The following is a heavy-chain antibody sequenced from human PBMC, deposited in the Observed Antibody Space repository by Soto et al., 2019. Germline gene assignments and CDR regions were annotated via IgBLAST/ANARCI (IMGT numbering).Heavy chain of an antibody. CDR1: GYTFTTYY. J-gene: IGHJ4*02. CDR3: ARAGYCRGGTCFHGNCDY. CDR2: INPNGGST. D-gene: IGHD2-15*01. Sequence: QVQLVQSGAEVKRPGASVKVPCKASGYTFTTYYMHWVRQAPGQGLEWLGIINPNGGSTTYAQKFQGRVTMTRDTSTSTVYLELSSLRSEDTAVYYCARAGYCRGGTCFHGNCDYWGQGTLVTVSA. V-gene: IGHV1-46*01.